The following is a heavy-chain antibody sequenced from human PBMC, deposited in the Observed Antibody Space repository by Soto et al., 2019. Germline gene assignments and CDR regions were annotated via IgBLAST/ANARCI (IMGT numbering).Heavy chain of an antibody. CDR3: ARGSNGYHFDY. J-gene: IGHJ4*02. V-gene: IGHV3-64*01. CDR1: GFTFSSYA. Sequence: PEGSLRLSCAASGFTFSSYAMHWVRQAPGKGLEYVSTISSNGGSTDYASSVKGRFTISRDNSKNTLYLQMGSLRAEDMAVYYCARGSNGYHFDYWGQGTLVTVSS. D-gene: IGHD5-12*01. CDR2: ISSNGGST.